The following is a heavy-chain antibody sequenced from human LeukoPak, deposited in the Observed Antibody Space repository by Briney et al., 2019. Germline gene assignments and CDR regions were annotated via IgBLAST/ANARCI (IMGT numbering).Heavy chain of an antibody. CDR2: MNPNSGNT. D-gene: IGHD3-3*01. Sequence: ASVKVSCKASGYTFTSYDINWVRQAPGQGLEWMGWMNPNSGNTGYAQKFQGRVTMTRNTSISTAYMELSSLRSEDTAVYYCARELAYRTIFGVVNRYYYYGMDVWGQGTTVTVSS. V-gene: IGHV1-8*01. CDR1: GYTFTSYD. CDR3: ARELAYRTIFGVVNRYYYYGMDV. J-gene: IGHJ6*02.